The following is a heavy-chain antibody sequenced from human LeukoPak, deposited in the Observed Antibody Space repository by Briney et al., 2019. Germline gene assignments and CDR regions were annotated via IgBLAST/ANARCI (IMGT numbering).Heavy chain of an antibody. J-gene: IGHJ3*02. Sequence: TGESLKISCKGSGYSFTSYWIGWVRQMPGKGLEWMGIIYPGDSDTRYSPSFQGQVTISADKSISTAYLQWSSLKASDTAMYYCARRLVDYYGSGSYYKARDAFDIWGQGTMVTVSS. CDR2: IYPGDSDT. CDR3: ARRLVDYYGSGSYYKARDAFDI. CDR1: GYSFTSYW. V-gene: IGHV5-51*01. D-gene: IGHD3-10*01.